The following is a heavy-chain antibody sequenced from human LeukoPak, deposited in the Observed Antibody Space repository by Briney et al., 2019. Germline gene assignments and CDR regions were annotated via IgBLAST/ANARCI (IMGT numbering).Heavy chain of an antibody. V-gene: IGHV3-66*02. Sequence: PGGSLRLSCSASGFTVSSNYMSSVRQAPGKGLEWVSVIYSGGSTYYADSVKGRFTISRDNSKNTLYLQMNSLRAEDTAVYYCARGEIGYCSSTSCYTMALDIWGQGTMVTVSS. CDR3: ARGEIGYCSSTSCYTMALDI. D-gene: IGHD2-2*02. J-gene: IGHJ3*02. CDR1: GFTVSSNY. CDR2: IYSGGST.